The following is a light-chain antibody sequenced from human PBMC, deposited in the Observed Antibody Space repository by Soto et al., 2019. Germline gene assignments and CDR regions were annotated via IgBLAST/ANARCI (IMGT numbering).Light chain of an antibody. Sequence: VISMTQSPSLLSASTGDRVTISCRMSKDIKNYLAWYQQRPGKAPALLSYSASTLQNGVPSRFSGSWSGTAFTLTISRLQSEDFATYYCQQYYSFPFTFGPGTKVDV. V-gene: IGKV1D-8*01. CDR3: QQYYSFPFT. CDR2: SAS. J-gene: IGKJ3*01. CDR1: KDIKNY.